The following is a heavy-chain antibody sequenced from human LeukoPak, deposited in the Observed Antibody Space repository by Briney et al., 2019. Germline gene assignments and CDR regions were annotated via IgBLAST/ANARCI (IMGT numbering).Heavy chain of an antibody. CDR1: GFNFRRYN. CDR3: VTEFWYRFDY. V-gene: IGHV3-7*01. D-gene: IGHD3-3*01. J-gene: IGHJ4*02. Sequence: PGGSLRLSCITSGFNFRRYNMAWVRQAPGKGLEWLATFAWDESAIEYADSVRGRFTISSDNAKNSVHLQMTGLRAEDMAVHFCVTEFWYRFDYWGQGLLVTVSS. CDR2: FAWDESAI.